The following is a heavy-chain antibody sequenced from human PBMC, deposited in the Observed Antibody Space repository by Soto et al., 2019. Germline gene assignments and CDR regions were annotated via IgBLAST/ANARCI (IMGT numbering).Heavy chain of an antibody. J-gene: IGHJ6*02. CDR1: GYTSTGYY. Sequence: ASVKVSCKASGYTSTGYYMHWVRQAPGQGLEWMGWINPNSGGTNYAQKFQGRVTMTRGTSISTAYMELSRLRSDDTAVYYCARGAATKLYYYYGMDVWGQGTTVTVSS. CDR2: INPNSGGT. V-gene: IGHV1-2*02. CDR3: ARGAATKLYYYYGMDV. D-gene: IGHD2-15*01.